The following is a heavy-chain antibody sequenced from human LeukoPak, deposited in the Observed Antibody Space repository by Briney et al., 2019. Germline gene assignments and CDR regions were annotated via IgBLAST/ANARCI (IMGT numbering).Heavy chain of an antibody. CDR1: GFTFSTYW. CDR3: ARGPPPDLDY. J-gene: IGHJ4*02. Sequence: GGSLRLSCAASGFTFSTYWMSWVRQAPGKGLEWVSVIYSGGSTYYADSVKGRFTISRDNSKNTLYLQMNSLRAEDTAVYYCARGPPPDLDYWGQGTLVTVSS. CDR2: IYSGGST. V-gene: IGHV3-53*01.